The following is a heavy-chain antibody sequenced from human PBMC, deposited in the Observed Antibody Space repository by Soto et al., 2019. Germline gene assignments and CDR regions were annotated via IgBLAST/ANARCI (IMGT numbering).Heavy chain of an antibody. CDR3: ARELPGDYYYYGMDV. V-gene: IGHV1-69*13. J-gene: IGHJ6*02. Sequence: SVKVSCKASGGTFSSYAISWVRQAPGQGLEWMGGIIPIFGTANYAQKLQGRVTITADESTSTAYMELSSLRSEDTAVYYCARELPGDYYYYGMDVWGQGTTVTVSS. D-gene: IGHD3-10*01. CDR2: IIPIFGTA. CDR1: GGTFSSYA.